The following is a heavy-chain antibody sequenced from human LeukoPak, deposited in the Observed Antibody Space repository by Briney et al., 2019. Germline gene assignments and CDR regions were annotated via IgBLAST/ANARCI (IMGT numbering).Heavy chain of an antibody. CDR1: GDSISSGGYS. J-gene: IGHJ5*02. CDR2: IFHSGSS. Sequence: SETLSLTCAGSGDSISSGGYSWSWIRQPSGKGLEWIGYIFHSGSSYYNPSLKSRVTISVDKSKNQFSLRLTSVTAADTAVYYCARELWFVNAPGSWFDPWGQGTLVTVSS. V-gene: IGHV4-30-2*01. CDR3: ARELWFVNAPGSWFDP. D-gene: IGHD3-10*01.